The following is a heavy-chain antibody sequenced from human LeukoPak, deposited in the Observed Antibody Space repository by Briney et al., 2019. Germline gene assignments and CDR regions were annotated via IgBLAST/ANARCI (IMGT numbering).Heavy chain of an antibody. Sequence: ASVKVSCKASGYTFTSYYMHWVRQAPGQGLEWMGVINPSGDTTTYAQKFQGRVTMTRDMSTSTVYMELSSLRSEDTAVYYCAGSFYDLLVYFDYWGQGTLVTVSS. J-gene: IGHJ4*02. D-gene: IGHD5/OR15-5a*01. CDR1: GYTFTSYY. V-gene: IGHV1-46*01. CDR3: AGSFYDLLVYFDY. CDR2: INPSGDTT.